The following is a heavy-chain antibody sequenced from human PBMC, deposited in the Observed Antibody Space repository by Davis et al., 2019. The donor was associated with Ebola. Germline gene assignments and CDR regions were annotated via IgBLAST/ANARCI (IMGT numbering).Heavy chain of an antibody. CDR3: ARAYFRNFDL. CDR1: GYTFTSYY. D-gene: IGHD2-21*01. V-gene: IGHV1-46*01. CDR2: ISPSAGST. J-gene: IGHJ2*01. Sequence: AASVKVSCKASGYTFTSYYMLWVRQAPGQGLEWMGIISPSAGSTSYAQKFQGRVTMTRDTSTSTVYMELSSLRSDDTAVYYCARAYFRNFDLWGRGTLVTVSS.